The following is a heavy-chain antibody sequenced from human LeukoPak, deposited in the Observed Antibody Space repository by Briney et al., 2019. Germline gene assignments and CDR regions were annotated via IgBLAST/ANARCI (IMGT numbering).Heavy chain of an antibody. D-gene: IGHD2-15*01. CDR1: GFTFSSYA. CDR2: ITNNGTTI. CDR3: ASNYIGGFDI. V-gene: IGHV3-48*03. Sequence: GGSLRLSCAASGFTFSSYAMNWVRQAPGKGLEWVSYITNNGTTIYYADSVKGRFTISRDNAENSLYLQVNSLRAEDTAVYYCASNYIGGFDIWGQGTMVTVSS. J-gene: IGHJ3*02.